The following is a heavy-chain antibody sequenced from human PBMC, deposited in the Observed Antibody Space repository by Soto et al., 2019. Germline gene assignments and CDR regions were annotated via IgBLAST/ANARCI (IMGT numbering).Heavy chain of an antibody. J-gene: IGHJ4*02. CDR1: GGSISGYY. CDR3: ARPTYNSGSPFDY. Sequence: PSETLSLTCTVSGGSISGYYWSWIRQPPGKGLEWIGYIYYSGSTNYNPSLKSRVTISVDTSKNQFSLKLSSVTAADTAVYYCARPTYNSGSPFDYWGQGTLVTVS. D-gene: IGHD1-20*01. V-gene: IGHV4-59*01. CDR2: IYYSGST.